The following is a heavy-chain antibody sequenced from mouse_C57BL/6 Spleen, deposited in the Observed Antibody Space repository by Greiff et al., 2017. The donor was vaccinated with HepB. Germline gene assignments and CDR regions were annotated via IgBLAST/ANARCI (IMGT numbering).Heavy chain of an antibody. V-gene: IGHV1-50*01. J-gene: IGHJ4*01. Sequence: VQLQQPGAELVKPGASVKLSCKASGYTFTSYWMQWVKQRPGQGLEWIGEIDPSDSYTNYNQKFKGKATLTVDTSSSTAYMQLSSLTSEDSAVYYCARGGSSYEAMDYWGQGTSVTVSS. CDR1: GYTFTSYW. CDR3: ARGGSSYEAMDY. CDR2: IDPSDSYT. D-gene: IGHD1-1*01.